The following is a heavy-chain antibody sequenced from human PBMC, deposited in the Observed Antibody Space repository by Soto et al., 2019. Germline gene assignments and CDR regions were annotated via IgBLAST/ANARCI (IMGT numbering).Heavy chain of an antibody. CDR1: GGSISSYY. Sequence: PSETLSLTCTVSGGSISSYYCSWFRQPPGKGLEWIGYMHYNGYTSYNPSLRSRVTISVDTSKNQFSLKLTSVTVADTALYYCASPPAKSYDYYYGMDFWGQGTTVTVSS. V-gene: IGHV4-59*08. CDR3: ASPPAKSYDYYYGMDF. CDR2: MHYNGYT. J-gene: IGHJ6*01.